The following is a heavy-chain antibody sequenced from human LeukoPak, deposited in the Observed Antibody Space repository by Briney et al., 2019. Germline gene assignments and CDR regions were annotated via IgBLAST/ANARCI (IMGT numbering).Heavy chain of an antibody. D-gene: IGHD3-3*01. CDR2: ISYDGSNK. J-gene: IGHJ4*02. CDR1: GFTFSSYA. CDR3: AKYRGTYDFWSGSDY. Sequence: GGSLRLSCAASGFTFSSYAMHWVRQAPGKGLEWVAVISYDGSNKYYADSVKGRFTISRDNSKNTLYLQMNSLRAEDTAVYYCAKYRGTYDFWSGSDYWGQGTLVTVSS. V-gene: IGHV3-30-3*02.